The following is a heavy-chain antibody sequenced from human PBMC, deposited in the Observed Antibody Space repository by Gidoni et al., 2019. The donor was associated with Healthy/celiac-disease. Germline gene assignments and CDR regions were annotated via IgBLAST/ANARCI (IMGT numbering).Heavy chain of an antibody. CDR1: GFTFSSYA. J-gene: IGHJ4*02. CDR3: ARGGRRDGYNMGRDY. V-gene: IGHV3-64*01. Sequence: EVQLVESGGGLVQPGGSLRLSCAASGFTFSSYAMHWVRQAPGKGLEYVSAISSNGGSTYYANSVKGRFTISRDNSKNTLYLQMGSLRAEDMAVYYCARGGRRDGYNMGRDYWGQGTLVTVSS. D-gene: IGHD5-12*01. CDR2: ISSNGGST.